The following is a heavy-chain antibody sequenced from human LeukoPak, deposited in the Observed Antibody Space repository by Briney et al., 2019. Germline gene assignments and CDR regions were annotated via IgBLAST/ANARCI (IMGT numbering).Heavy chain of an antibody. CDR3: ARYKAVAGFDAFDI. CDR2: IYYSGST. D-gene: IGHD6-19*01. V-gene: IGHV4-59*01. CDR1: GGSISSYY. Sequence: SETLSLTCTVSGGSISSYYWSWIRQPPGKGLEWIGYIYYSGSTNYNPSLKSRVTISVDTSKNQFSLKLSSVTAADTAVYYCARYKAVAGFDAFDIWGQGTMVTVSS. J-gene: IGHJ3*02.